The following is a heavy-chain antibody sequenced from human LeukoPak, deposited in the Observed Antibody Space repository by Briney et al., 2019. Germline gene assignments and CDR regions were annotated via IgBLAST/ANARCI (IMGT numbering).Heavy chain of an antibody. CDR1: GFIFSTYA. J-gene: IGHJ4*02. Sequence: GGSLRLSCASSGFIFSTYALSWVRQAPGKGLEWASSISGSCGSKYHAVSVKGRFTIYRDNTKNTLYLQMNSLRDEDTAVYYCAKASGSYPYYFDYWGQGTLVTVSS. CDR3: AKASGSYPYYFDY. D-gene: IGHD1-26*01. V-gene: IGHV3-23*01. CDR2: ISGSCGSK.